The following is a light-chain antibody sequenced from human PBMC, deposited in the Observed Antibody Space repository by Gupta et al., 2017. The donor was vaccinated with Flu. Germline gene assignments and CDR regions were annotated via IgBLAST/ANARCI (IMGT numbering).Light chain of an antibody. CDR1: QRISSY. CDR3: QQGDGTRCT. Sequence: PSSLTASVRDRITITCRASQRISSYSNCHQQKAGKAPKLLIYAASRVHSGVPSRISGSASATDFSLIISMRPPEDFATYCCQQGDGTRCTFGQGTKLEIK. J-gene: IGKJ2*02. CDR2: AAS. V-gene: IGKV1-39*01.